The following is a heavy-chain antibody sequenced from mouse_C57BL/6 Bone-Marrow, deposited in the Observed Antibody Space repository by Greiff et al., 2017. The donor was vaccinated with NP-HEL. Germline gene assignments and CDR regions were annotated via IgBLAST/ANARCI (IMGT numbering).Heavy chain of an antibody. Sequence: VQLQQSGAELARPGASVKLSCKASGYTFTSYGISWVKQRTGQGLEWIGEIYPRSGNTYYNEKFKGKATLTADKSSSTAYMELRSLTSEDSAVYFCARRPFTTVPFDYWGQGTTLTVSS. D-gene: IGHD1-1*01. V-gene: IGHV1-81*01. CDR1: GYTFTSYG. J-gene: IGHJ2*01. CDR3: ARRPFTTVPFDY. CDR2: IYPRSGNT.